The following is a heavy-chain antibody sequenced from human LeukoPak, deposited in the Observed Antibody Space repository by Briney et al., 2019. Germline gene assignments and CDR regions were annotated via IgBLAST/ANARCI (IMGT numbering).Heavy chain of an antibody. CDR3: ARRPPFSLIAAAGTGWFDP. CDR2: IYHSGST. J-gene: IGHJ5*02. CDR1: GYSISSGYY. D-gene: IGHD6-13*01. V-gene: IGHV4-38-2*02. Sequence: TSETLSLTCTVSGYSISSGYYWGWIRQPPGKGLEWIGSIYHSGSTYYNPSLKSRVTISVDTSKNQFSLKLSSVTAADTAVYYCARRPPFSLIAAAGTGWFDPWGQGTLVTVSS.